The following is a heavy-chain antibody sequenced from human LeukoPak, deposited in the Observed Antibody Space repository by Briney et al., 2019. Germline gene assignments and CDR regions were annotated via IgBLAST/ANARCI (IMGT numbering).Heavy chain of an antibody. CDR3: ARDGDYYYGSGSPNWFDP. CDR1: GFTFSSYE. J-gene: IGHJ5*02. V-gene: IGHV3-48*03. D-gene: IGHD3-10*01. Sequence: GGSLRLSCAASGFTFSSYEMNWVRQAPGKGLEWVSYISSSGSTIYYADSVKGRFTISRDNAKNSLYLQMNSLRAEDTAVYYCARDGDYYYGSGSPNWFDPWGQGTLVTVSS. CDR2: ISSSGSTI.